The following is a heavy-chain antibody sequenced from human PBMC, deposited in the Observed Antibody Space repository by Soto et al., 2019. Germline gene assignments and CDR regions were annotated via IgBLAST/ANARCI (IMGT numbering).Heavy chain of an antibody. Sequence: QVQLVQSGAEVKKPGASVKVSCKASGYTFTSYAMHWVRQAPGQSLEWMGWINAGNGNTQYSQKFQGIVTITRDTSASTAYMELSSLRSEDTAVYYCARLGSGYLYYGMDVWGQGTTVTVSS. D-gene: IGHD3-3*01. V-gene: IGHV1-3*01. CDR1: GYTFTSYA. CDR3: ARLGSGYLYYGMDV. J-gene: IGHJ6*02. CDR2: INAGNGNT.